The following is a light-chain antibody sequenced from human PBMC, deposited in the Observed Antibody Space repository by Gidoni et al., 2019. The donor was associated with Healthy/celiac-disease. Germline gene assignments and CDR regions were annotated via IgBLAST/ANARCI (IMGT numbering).Light chain of an antibody. CDR1: NIGSKS. CDR3: QVWDSSSDHREV. J-gene: IGLJ6*01. Sequence: SSVLTQPPSVSVAPGQTARITCGGNNIGSKSVHWYKQKPGQAPVLVVYDDSDRPSGIPERFSGSNSGNTATLTISRVEAGDEADYYCQVWDSSSDHREVFGSGTKVTVL. V-gene: IGLV3-21*02. CDR2: DDS.